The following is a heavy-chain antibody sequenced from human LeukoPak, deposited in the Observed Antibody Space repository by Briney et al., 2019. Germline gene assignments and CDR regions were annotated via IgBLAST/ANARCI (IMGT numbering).Heavy chain of an antibody. D-gene: IGHD1-14*01. V-gene: IGHV3-30*18. J-gene: IGHJ4*02. CDR1: GFTFSSYG. Sequence: PGRSLRLSCAASGFTFSSYGMHWVRQAPGEGLEWVAVISYDGSNKYYADSVKGRFTISRDNSKNTLYLQMNSLRAEDTAVYYCAKGPPGFDYWGQGTLVTVSS. CDR2: ISYDGSNK. CDR3: AKGPPGFDY.